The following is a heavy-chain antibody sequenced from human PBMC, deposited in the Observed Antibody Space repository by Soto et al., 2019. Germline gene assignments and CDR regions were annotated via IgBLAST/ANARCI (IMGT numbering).Heavy chain of an antibody. J-gene: IGHJ5*02. V-gene: IGHV4-59*01. CDR2: IYYSGST. Sequence: QVQLQESGPGLVKPSETLSLTCTVSGGSISSYYWSWIRQPPGKGLEWIGYIYYSGSTNYNPSLKSRVTISVDTSKNQFSLKLSSVTAADTAVYYCARAGAETYNWFDPWGQGTLVTVSS. CDR3: ARAGAETYNWFDP. CDR1: GGSISSYY. D-gene: IGHD6-19*01.